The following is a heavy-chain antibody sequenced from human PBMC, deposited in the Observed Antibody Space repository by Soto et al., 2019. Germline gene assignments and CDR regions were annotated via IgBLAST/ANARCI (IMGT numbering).Heavy chain of an antibody. CDR1: GFTFSSYA. V-gene: IGHV3-64*01. J-gene: IGHJ2*01. CDR2: ISGNGGST. CDR3: ARRTPGWYFDL. Sequence: EVQLVESGGDLVQPGGSLRLSCAASGFTFSSYAMHWVRQAPGKGLEYVSAISGNGGSTYYANSVKGRFTISRDNSKNTLYLQMGSLRAEDMAVYYCARRTPGWYFDLWGRGTLVTVSS.